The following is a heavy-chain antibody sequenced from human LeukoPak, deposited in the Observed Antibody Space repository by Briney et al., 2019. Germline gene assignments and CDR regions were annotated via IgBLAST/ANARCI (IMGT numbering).Heavy chain of an antibody. D-gene: IGHD5-18*01. CDR2: INHSGST. CDR3: ARDHVDTAMVHFYYYYYYGMDV. V-gene: IGHV4-34*01. J-gene: IGHJ6*02. Sequence: SETLSLTCAVYGGSFSGYYWSWIRQPPGKGLEWIGEINHSGSTNYNPSLKSRVTIPVDTSKNQFSLKLSSVTAADTAVYYCARDHVDTAMVHFYYYYYYGMDVWGQGTTVTVSS. CDR1: GGSFSGYY.